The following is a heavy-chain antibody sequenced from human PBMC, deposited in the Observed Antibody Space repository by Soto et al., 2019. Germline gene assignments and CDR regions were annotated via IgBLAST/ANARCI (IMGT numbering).Heavy chain of an antibody. CDR1: GDTISTGGYS. CDR2: TYHSGNP. V-gene: IGHV4-30-2*01. D-gene: IGHD2-21*02. CDR3: ARAMVVTQNWFDP. Sequence: PSETLSLTCAVSGDTISTGGYSWAWIRQPPGKALEWIGHTYHSGNPYYNPSLKSRVIISVDRSKNQFSLKLSSVTAADTAVYYCARAMVVTQNWFDPWGQGTLVTVSS. J-gene: IGHJ5*02.